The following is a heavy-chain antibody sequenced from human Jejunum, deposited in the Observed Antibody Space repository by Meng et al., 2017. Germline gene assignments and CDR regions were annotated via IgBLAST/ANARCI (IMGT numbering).Heavy chain of an antibody. Sequence: VQLQESGPGLVRPSGTLTLTCSVSGDSISSNNRWTWVRQPPGRGLEWIGEIYHSGDTNYNPSLTSPVTISVDKSKNQFTLRLNSVTAADTAIYYCARDWGCRDGYCFSGLLEFWGQGSLVTVSS. J-gene: IGHJ4*02. CDR1: GDSISSNNR. CDR3: ARDWGCRDGYCFSGLLEF. D-gene: IGHD2-15*01. CDR2: IYHSGDT. V-gene: IGHV4-4*02.